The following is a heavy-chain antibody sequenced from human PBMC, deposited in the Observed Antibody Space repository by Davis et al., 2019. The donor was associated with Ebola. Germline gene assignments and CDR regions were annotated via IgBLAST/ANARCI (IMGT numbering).Heavy chain of an antibody. CDR3: ARPQYDSDGFDI. CDR1: GYSFSSYW. CDR2: IYPGDSDT. Sequence: GESLKISCKGSGYSFSSYWIAWVRQMPGKGLEWMGIIYPGDSDTRYSPSFQGQVTISADKSTSAAYLQWSSLKASDSVMYYCARPQYDSDGFDIWGQGTMVTVSS. J-gene: IGHJ3*02. V-gene: IGHV5-51*01. D-gene: IGHD3-3*01.